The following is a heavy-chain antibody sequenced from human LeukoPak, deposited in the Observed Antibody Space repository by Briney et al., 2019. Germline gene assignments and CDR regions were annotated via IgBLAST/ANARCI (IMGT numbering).Heavy chain of an antibody. D-gene: IGHD5-24*01. J-gene: IGHJ4*02. CDR2: IYYGGST. Sequence: SQTLSLTCTVSGDSISGSSYYWGWIRQPPGKGLEWIGNIYYGGSTYYNPSLRSRVSISVDTSNNQFSLKVSSVTAADTAVYYCASADGYKIDYWGQGTLVTVSS. CDR3: ASADGYKIDY. CDR1: GDSISGSSYY. V-gene: IGHV4-39*01.